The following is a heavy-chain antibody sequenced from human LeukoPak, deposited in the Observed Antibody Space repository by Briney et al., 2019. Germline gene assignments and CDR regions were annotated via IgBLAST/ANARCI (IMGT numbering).Heavy chain of an antibody. D-gene: IGHD6-19*01. J-gene: IGHJ4*02. CDR2: ISGSGGST. CDR1: GFTFSSYA. CDR3: AKDQASSGWYYDY. Sequence: GGSLRLSCAASGFTFSSYAMSWVRQAPGKGLEWVSAISGSGGSTYYADSVKGRFTISRDNSKNTLYLQMNTLRAEDTAVYYCAKDQASSGWYYDYWGQGTLVTVSS. V-gene: IGHV3-23*01.